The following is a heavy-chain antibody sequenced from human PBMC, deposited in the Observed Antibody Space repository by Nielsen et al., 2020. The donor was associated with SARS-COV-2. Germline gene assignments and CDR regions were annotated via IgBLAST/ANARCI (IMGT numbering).Heavy chain of an antibody. CDR2: ISWNSGSI. Sequence: GGSLRLSCAASGFTFDDYAMHWVRQAPGKGLEWVSGISWNSGSIGYADSVKSRFTISRDNSKNTLYLQMNSLRAEDTAVYYCARVYCGGDCYSANRYYYYYGMDVWGQGTTVTVSS. CDR1: GFTFDDYA. V-gene: IGHV3-9*01. CDR3: ARVYCGGDCYSANRYYYYYGMDV. D-gene: IGHD2-21*02. J-gene: IGHJ6*02.